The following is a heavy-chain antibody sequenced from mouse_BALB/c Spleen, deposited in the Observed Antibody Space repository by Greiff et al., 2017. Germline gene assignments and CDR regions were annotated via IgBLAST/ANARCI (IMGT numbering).Heavy chain of an antibody. CDR3: ARDYRSWFAY. D-gene: IGHD2-14*01. CDR2: INPSTGYT. CDR1: GYTFTSYW. V-gene: IGHV1-7*01. J-gene: IGHJ3*01. Sequence: VQLQESGAELAKPGASVKMSCKASGYTFTSYWMHWVKQRPGQGLEWIGYINPSTGYTEYNQKFKDKATLTADKSSSTAYMQLSSLTSEDSAVYYCARDYRSWFAYWGQGTLVTVSA.